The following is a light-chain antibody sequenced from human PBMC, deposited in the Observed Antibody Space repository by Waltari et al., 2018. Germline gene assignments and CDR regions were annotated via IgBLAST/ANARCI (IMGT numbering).Light chain of an antibody. CDR3: CSYAGSYTLRV. CDR2: DVS. J-gene: IGLJ3*02. CDR1: SSDVGGYNY. V-gene: IGLV2-11*01. Sequence: QSALTQPRSVSGSPGQSVTISCTGTSSDVGGYNYVSWYQQHPGKAPKLMIYDVSKRPSGVPARVAGSKSGNTASMTISGLEAEDEADYYCCSYAGSYTLRVFGGGTKLTVL.